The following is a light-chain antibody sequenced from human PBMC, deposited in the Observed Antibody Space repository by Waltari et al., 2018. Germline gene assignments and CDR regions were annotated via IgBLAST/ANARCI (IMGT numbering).Light chain of an antibody. V-gene: IGKV1-39*01. J-gene: IGKJ1*01. CDR3: QQSFNTPPT. CDR2: AAS. CDR1: KSISTH. Sequence: DIQMTQSPSSLSASVGDRLTITCRASKSISTHLNWYQQKPGKAPNILIYAASSLQSGVPSRFSGSGSGTDFTLTISSLQPEDFASYFCQQSFNTPPTFGQGSKVEIK.